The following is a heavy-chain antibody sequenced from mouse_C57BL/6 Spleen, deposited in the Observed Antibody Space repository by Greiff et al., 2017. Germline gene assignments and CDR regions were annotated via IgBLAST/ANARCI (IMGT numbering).Heavy chain of an antibody. CDR3: TTRLPSD. J-gene: IGHJ3*01. D-gene: IGHD2-2*01. V-gene: IGHV14-4*01. CDR1: GFNIKDDY. Sequence: VQLQQSGAELVRPGASVKLSCTASGFNIKDDYMHWVKQRPEQGLEWIGWIDPENGDTEYASKFQGKATITAVTSSNTAYLQLSSLTSEDTADYYCTTRLPSDWGQGTLVTVSA. CDR2: IDPENGDT.